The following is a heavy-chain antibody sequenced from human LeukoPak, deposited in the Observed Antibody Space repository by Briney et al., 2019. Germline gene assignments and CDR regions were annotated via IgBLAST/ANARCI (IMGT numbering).Heavy chain of an antibody. J-gene: IGHJ4*02. CDR3: ARENWDFDF. Sequence: GGSLRLSCAASGFTFSDYAIHWVRQAPGKGLEWVASIRFNGNFYADYVKGRFTISRDNSKSTVSLQMDTLRTEDTALYYCARENWDFDFWGQGTLVTVSS. V-gene: IGHV3-30*02. CDR1: GFTFSDYA. D-gene: IGHD7-27*01. CDR2: IRFNGN.